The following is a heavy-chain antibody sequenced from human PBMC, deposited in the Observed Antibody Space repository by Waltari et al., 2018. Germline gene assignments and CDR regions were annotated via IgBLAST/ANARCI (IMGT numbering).Heavy chain of an antibody. D-gene: IGHD3-10*01. CDR3: AKRGGTSPFGY. V-gene: IGHV4-38-2*02. J-gene: IGHJ4*02. Sequence: QWQLQESGPGLVRPSETLSLTCSVSGFSIRSGDYWGWLRQPPGKGLAGLGTPHHSGSTTSSPSLKSRPNIPVDTSKNQFSLKMTSVTAADTAVYYCAKRGGTSPFGYWGQGTLVTVSS. CDR1: GFSIRSGDY. CDR2: PHHSGST.